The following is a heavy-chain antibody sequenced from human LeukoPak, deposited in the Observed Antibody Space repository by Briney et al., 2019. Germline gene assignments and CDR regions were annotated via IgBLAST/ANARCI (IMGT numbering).Heavy chain of an antibody. J-gene: IGHJ5*02. CDR2: INHSGST. CDR3: ARGRRSDIVVVPAAYNWFDP. V-gene: IGHV4-34*01. Sequence: PWETLSLTGAGYGGSFSGYYWSWLRQPPGKGLEGGGEINHSGSTNYNPSLKSRVTISVDTSKNQFSLKLTSVTAADTAVYYCARGRRSDIVVVPAAYNWFDPWGQGTLVTVSS. CDR1: GGSFSGYY. D-gene: IGHD2-2*01.